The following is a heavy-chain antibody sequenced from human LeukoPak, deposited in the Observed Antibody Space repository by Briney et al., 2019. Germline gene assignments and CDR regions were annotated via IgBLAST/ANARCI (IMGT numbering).Heavy chain of an antibody. J-gene: IGHJ6*03. CDR1: GGSFSGYY. V-gene: IGHV4-34*01. D-gene: IGHD2-2*01. CDR3: ARIGYCSSTSCLAHYYYYMDV. Sequence: SETLSLTCAVYGGSFSGYYWSWIRQPPGKGLEWIGEINHSGSTNYNPSLKSRVTISVDTSKNQFSLKLSAVTAADTAAYYCARIGYCSSTSCLAHYYYYMDVWGKGTTVTVSS. CDR2: INHSGST.